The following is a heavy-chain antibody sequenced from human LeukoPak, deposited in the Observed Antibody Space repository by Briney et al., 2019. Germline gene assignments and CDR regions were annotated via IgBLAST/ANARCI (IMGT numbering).Heavy chain of an antibody. Sequence: PSETLSLTCTVSGGSISSYYWSWIRQPAGKGLEWIGSIYYSGSTYYNPSLKSRVTISVDTSKNQFSLKLSSVTAADTAVYYCARPIADIVVVPAADAFDIWGQGTMVTVSS. D-gene: IGHD2-2*01. J-gene: IGHJ3*02. CDR3: ARPIADIVVVPAADAFDI. CDR1: GGSISSYY. V-gene: IGHV4-59*05. CDR2: IYYSGST.